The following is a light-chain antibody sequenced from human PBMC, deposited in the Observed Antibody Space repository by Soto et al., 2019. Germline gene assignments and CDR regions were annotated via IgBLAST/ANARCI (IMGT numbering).Light chain of an antibody. CDR2: GVS. CDR3: QQRSDSWT. CDR1: QSVSTY. J-gene: IGKJ1*01. V-gene: IGKV3-11*01. Sequence: EIVLTQSPATLSLSPGKRATLSCRASQSVSTYLAWYQQKPGQAPRLLIYGVSNRATGIPARFSGSGAGTDFTLTSSSLEPEDSAVYYCQQRSDSWTFGQGTKVEIK.